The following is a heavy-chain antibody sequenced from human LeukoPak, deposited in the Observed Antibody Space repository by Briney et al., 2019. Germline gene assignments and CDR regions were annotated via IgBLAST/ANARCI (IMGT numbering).Heavy chain of an antibody. V-gene: IGHV4-39*07. Sequence: SETLSLTCTVSSGSISITSDCWGWIRQPPGMGLEWIGSRYYSGSTCYNPALKSRVPISLDTSKSQFSLKLSSVTAADTAVYYCAREMRSPRGGFDYWDQGTLVTVSS. D-gene: IGHD3-10*01. J-gene: IGHJ4*02. CDR3: AREMRSPRGGFDY. CDR1: SGSISITSDC. CDR2: RYYSGST.